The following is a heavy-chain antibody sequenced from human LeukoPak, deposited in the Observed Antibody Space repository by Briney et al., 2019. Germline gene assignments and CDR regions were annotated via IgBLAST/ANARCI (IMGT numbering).Heavy chain of an antibody. V-gene: IGHV3-23*01. Sequence: GGSLRLSCAASGFTFSSYAMSWVRQAPGKGLEWVSAINGSGGSTYYADSVKGRFNISRDNSKSTLYLQMNSLRAEDTAVYYCAKTHSITTIVVVIKSEYAFDIWGQGTMVTVSS. CDR2: INGSGGST. D-gene: IGHD3-22*01. CDR1: GFTFSSYA. CDR3: AKTHSITTIVVVIKSEYAFDI. J-gene: IGHJ3*02.